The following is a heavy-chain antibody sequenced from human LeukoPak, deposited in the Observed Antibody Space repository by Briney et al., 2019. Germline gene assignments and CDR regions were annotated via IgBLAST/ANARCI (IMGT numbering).Heavy chain of an antibody. CDR2: ISAYNGNT. V-gene: IGHV1-18*01. CDR1: GYTFTSYG. D-gene: IGHD6-13*01. CDR3: ARDAIPYRGYSSSFEY. J-gene: IGHJ4*02. Sequence: ASVKVSCKASGYTFTSYGISWVRQAPGHGLEWMGWISAYNGNTNYAQKLQGRVTMTTDTSTSTAYMELRSLRSDDTAVYYCARDAIPYRGYSSSFEYWGQGTLVTVSS.